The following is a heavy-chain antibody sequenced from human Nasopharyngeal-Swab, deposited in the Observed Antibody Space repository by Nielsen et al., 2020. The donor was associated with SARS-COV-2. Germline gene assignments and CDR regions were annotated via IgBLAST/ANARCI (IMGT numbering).Heavy chain of an antibody. CDR1: GGTFSSYA. D-gene: IGHD6-6*01. J-gene: IGHJ6*02. CDR2: IIPIFGTA. V-gene: IGHV1-69*13. Sequence: SVKVSCKASGGTFSSYAISWVRQAPGQGLEWMGGIIPIFGTANYAQKFQGRVTITVDESTSTAYMELSSLRSEDTAVYYCARRPYSSSSGDYYYGMDVWGQGTTVTVSS. CDR3: ARRPYSSSSGDYYYGMDV.